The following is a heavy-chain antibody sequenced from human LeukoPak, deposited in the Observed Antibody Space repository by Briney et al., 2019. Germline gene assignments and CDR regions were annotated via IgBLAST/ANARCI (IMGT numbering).Heavy chain of an antibody. Sequence: GGSLRLSCAASGFTFDDYAMHWVRQAPGKGLEWASGISWNSGSIDYADSVKGRFTISRDNAKNSLYLQMNSLRTEDTALYYCAKGLDITGTTGLDYWGQGTLVTVPS. D-gene: IGHD1-7*01. CDR3: AKGLDITGTTGLDY. J-gene: IGHJ4*02. CDR1: GFTFDDYA. V-gene: IGHV3-9*01. CDR2: ISWNSGSI.